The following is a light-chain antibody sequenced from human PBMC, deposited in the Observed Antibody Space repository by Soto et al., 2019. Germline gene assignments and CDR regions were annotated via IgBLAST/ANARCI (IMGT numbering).Light chain of an antibody. CDR2: EVT. Sequence: QSVLAQPASVSGSPGQTIRISCTGTSSDVGGYNAVSWYQHHPGKAPKLIIYEVTHRPAGVSGRFSASKSGNTASLTITGLQAEDEADYYCNSFRVNRLYVFGTGTKLTVL. CDR1: SSDVGGYNA. CDR3: NSFRVNRLYV. V-gene: IGLV2-14*01. J-gene: IGLJ1*01.